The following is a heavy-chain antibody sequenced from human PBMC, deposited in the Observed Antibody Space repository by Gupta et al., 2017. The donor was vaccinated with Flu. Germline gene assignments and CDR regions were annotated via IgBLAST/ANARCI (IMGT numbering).Heavy chain of an antibody. CDR3: ARGSWYYYYGMDV. D-gene: IGHD6-19*01. J-gene: IGHJ6*02. CDR2: IWYDGSNR. Sequence: RQGRGKGLEWVAVIWYDGSNRYYADSVKGRFTSSRDNSKSTLYLQMNSLRAEDTAVYYGARGSWYYYYGMDVWGQGTTVIVSS. V-gene: IGHV3-33*01.